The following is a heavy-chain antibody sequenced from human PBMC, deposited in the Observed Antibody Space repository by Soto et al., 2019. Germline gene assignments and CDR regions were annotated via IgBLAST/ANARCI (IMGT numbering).Heavy chain of an antibody. J-gene: IGHJ4*02. Sequence: TMSLTCPVSGRSISTVAHYCKWLLQHPGKGLEWIGPAYHTQSTHYTKSLKTRLTISIDTSHTTLYLTLKPVTAADTAVYYCARAAGALRSRNCDYWGPGRLVTVSS. CDR1: GRSISTVAHY. D-gene: IGHD6-19*01. CDR3: ARAAGALRSRNCDY. CDR2: AYHTQST. V-gene: IGHV4-31*03.